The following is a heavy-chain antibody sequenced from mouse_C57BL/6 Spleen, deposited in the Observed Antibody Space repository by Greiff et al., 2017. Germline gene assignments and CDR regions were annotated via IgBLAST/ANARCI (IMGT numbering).Heavy chain of an antibody. Sequence: VQLQQPGAELVRPGSSVKLSCKASGYTFTSYWMHWVKQRPIQGLEWIGNIDPSDSETHYNQKFKDKATLTVDKSSSTAYMQLSSLTSEDSAVYYGARRDYYGSSGGFDYWGQGTTLTVSS. CDR1: GYTFTSYW. CDR3: ARRDYYGSSGGFDY. J-gene: IGHJ2*01. CDR2: IDPSDSET. D-gene: IGHD1-1*01. V-gene: IGHV1-52*01.